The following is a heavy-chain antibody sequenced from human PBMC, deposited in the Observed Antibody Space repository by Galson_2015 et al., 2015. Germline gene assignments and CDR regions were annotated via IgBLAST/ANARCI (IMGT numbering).Heavy chain of an antibody. CDR1: GFTFSSYW. CDR3: ARDWGGPSYGMDV. J-gene: IGHJ6*02. D-gene: IGHD3-16*01. CDR2: IKQDGSEK. Sequence: SLRLSCAASGFTFSSYWMSWVRQAPGKGLEWVANIKQDGSEKYYVDSVKGRFTISRDNAKNSLYLQMNSLRAEDTAVYYCARDWGGPSYGMDVWGQGTTVTVSS. V-gene: IGHV3-7*01.